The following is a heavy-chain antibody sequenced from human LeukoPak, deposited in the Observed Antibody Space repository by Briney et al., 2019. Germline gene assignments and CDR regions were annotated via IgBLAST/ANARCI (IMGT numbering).Heavy chain of an antibody. D-gene: IGHD6-13*01. CDR2: IYYSGST. Sequence: SETLSLTCTVSGGSISSSSYYWGWIRQPPGKGLEWIGSIYYSGSTYYNPSLKSRVTISVDTSKNQFSLQVRSVTAADTAVYYCARVVGIAAAGTYDYGMDVWGQGTTVTVSS. J-gene: IGHJ6*02. CDR1: GGSISSSSYY. CDR3: ARVVGIAAAGTYDYGMDV. V-gene: IGHV4-39*07.